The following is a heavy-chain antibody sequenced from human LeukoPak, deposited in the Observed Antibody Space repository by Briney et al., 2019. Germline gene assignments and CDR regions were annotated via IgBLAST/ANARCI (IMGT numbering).Heavy chain of an antibody. V-gene: IGHV3-48*01. CDR3: ARDKLMGSGAFDI. D-gene: IGHD1-26*01. CDR1: GFTFSSYS. Sequence: GGSLRLSCAASGFTFSSYSMNWVRQAPGKGLEWVSYISSSSSTIYYADSVKGRFTISRDNAKNSLYLQMNSLRAEDTAVYYCARDKLMGSGAFDIWGQGTMVTVSS. CDR2: ISSSSSTI. J-gene: IGHJ3*02.